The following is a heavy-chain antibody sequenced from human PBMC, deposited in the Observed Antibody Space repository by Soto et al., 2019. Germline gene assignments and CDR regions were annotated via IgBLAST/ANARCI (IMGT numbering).Heavy chain of an antibody. V-gene: IGHV4-39*01. CDR2: IYYSGST. J-gene: IGHJ5*02. Sequence: SETLSLTCTVSGGSISSSSYYWGWIRQPPGKGLEWIGSIYYSGSTYYNPSLKSRVTISVDTSKNQFSLKLSSVTAADTAVYYCARARITMVRGVRRWFDPWGQGTLVTVSS. D-gene: IGHD3-10*01. CDR3: ARARITMVRGVRRWFDP. CDR1: GGSISSSSYY.